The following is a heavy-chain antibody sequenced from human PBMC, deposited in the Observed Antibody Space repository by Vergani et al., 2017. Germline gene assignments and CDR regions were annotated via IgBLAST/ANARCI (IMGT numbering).Heavy chain of an antibody. V-gene: IGHV3-66*01. J-gene: IGHJ5*02. CDR1: GFTVSSNY. Sequence: EVQLVESGGGLVQPGGSLRLSCAASGFTVSSNYMSWVRQAPGKGLEWVSVIYSGGSTYYADSVKGRFTISRDNSKNTLYLQMNSLRAEDTAVYYCAKDIAAAGSNWFDPWGQGTLVTVSS. D-gene: IGHD6-13*01. CDR2: IYSGGST. CDR3: AKDIAAAGSNWFDP.